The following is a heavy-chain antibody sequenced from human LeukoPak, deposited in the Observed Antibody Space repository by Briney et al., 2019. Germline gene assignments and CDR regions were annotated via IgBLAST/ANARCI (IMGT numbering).Heavy chain of an antibody. CDR2: IYYSGST. D-gene: IGHD6-25*01. V-gene: IGHV4-31*02. CDR3: ARDGPAYSSARGWFDP. Sequence: SETLSLTCTVSGGSISSGGYYWSWIRQRPGKGLEWIGYIYYSGSTYYNPSLKSRVTISVDTSKNQFSLKLSSVTAADTAVYYCARDGPAYSSARGWFDPWGQGTLVTVPS. CDR1: GGSISSGGYY. J-gene: IGHJ5*02.